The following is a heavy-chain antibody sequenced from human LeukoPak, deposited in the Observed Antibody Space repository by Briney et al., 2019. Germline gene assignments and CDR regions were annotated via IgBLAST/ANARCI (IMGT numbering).Heavy chain of an antibody. CDR3: ARDASFCGGDCYNYFDY. J-gene: IGHJ4*02. CDR1: GGSISSYY. Sequence: PSETLSLTCTVSGGSISSYYWSWIRQPPGKGLEWIGYIYYSGSTNYNPSLKSRVTISVDTSKNQFSLKLSSVTAADTAVYYCARDASFCGGDCYNYFDYWGQGTLVTVSS. D-gene: IGHD2-21*02. CDR2: IYYSGST. V-gene: IGHV4-59*12.